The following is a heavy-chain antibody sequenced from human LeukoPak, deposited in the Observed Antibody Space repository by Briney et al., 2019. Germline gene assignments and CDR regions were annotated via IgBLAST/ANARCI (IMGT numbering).Heavy chain of an antibody. V-gene: IGHV4-59*01. CDR1: GGSISTYY. J-gene: IGHJ5*02. CDR2: IYNTGST. D-gene: IGHD3-10*01. CDR3: ARGGQDVLLWFGEFSWFDP. Sequence: SETLSLTCTVSGGSISTYYWSWIRQSPGKGLEWIGYIYNTGSTNYNPSLKSRVTISVDTSKNQFSLKLSSVTAADTAVYYCARGGQDVLLWFGEFSWFDPWGQGTLVTVSS.